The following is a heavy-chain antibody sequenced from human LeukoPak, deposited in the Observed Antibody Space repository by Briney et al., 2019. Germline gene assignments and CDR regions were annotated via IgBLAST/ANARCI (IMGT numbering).Heavy chain of an antibody. CDR1: GFTLSDYH. CDR2: LSPGGGTI. J-gene: IGHJ4*02. D-gene: IGHD6-19*01. Sequence: GGSLKLSCAASGFTLSDYHMNWIRQAPGKGLEWLSYLSPGGGTIYFADSVRGRFTISRDNAKNSLYLQMNGLTADDTAVYYCTIGRDIAVAGPGGYYDHWGQGTLVTVSS. CDR3: TIGRDIAVAGPGGYYDH. V-gene: IGHV3-11*01.